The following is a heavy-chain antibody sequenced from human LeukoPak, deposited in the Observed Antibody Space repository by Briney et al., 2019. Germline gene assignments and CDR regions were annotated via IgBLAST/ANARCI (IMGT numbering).Heavy chain of an antibody. CDR1: GGSISSYY. D-gene: IGHD3-10*01. CDR2: IYYSGST. Sequence: SETLSLTCTVSGGSISSYYWSWIRQPPGKGLEWIGYIYYSGSTNYNPSLKSRVTISVDTSKNQFSLKLTSVTAADTAVYYCASGSGSYSHWFDPWGQGILVTVSS. J-gene: IGHJ5*02. CDR3: ASGSGSYSHWFDP. V-gene: IGHV4-59*12.